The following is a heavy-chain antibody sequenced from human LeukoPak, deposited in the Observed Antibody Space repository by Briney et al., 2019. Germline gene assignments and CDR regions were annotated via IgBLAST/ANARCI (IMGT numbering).Heavy chain of an antibody. V-gene: IGHV3-23*01. D-gene: IGHD3-3*01. CDR3: AKDLGNDFWSGYYFDY. J-gene: IGHJ4*02. CDR2: ISGSGGST. Sequence: GGSLRLSCAASGFTFSSYAMSWVRQAPGKGLEWVSAISGSGGSTYYADSVKGRFTISRDNSKNTLYLQMNSLRAEDTAVYYCAKDLGNDFWSGYYFDYWGQGTLDTVSS. CDR1: GFTFSSYA.